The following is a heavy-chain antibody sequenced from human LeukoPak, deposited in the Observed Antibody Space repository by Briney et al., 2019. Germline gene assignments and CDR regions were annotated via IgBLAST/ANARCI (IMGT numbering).Heavy chain of an antibody. CDR1: GGSFSGYY. D-gene: IGHD3-22*01. CDR3: ARGRSSGRRNWFDP. J-gene: IGHJ5*02. Sequence: PSETLSLTCAVYGGSFSGYYWSWIRQPPGKGLEWIGEINHSGSTNYNPSLKSRVTISVDTSKNQFSLKLSSVTAADTAVYYCARGRSSGRRNWFDPWGQGTLVTVSS. V-gene: IGHV4-34*01. CDR2: INHSGST.